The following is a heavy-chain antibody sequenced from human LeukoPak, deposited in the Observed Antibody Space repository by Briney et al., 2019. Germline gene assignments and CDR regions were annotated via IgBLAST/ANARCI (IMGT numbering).Heavy chain of an antibody. CDR1: GFIFGNYA. D-gene: IGHD3-10*01. CDR3: AKGRGSYNALDI. Sequence: GGSLRLSCAASGFIFGNYAMHWVRQAPGKGLEWAAAISYHGRNIYYADSVKGRFIISRDNSENTLYLQMSSPTTEDTAMYYCAKGRGSYNALDIWGQGTVVTVSS. J-gene: IGHJ3*02. CDR2: ISYHGRNI. V-gene: IGHV3-30-3*01.